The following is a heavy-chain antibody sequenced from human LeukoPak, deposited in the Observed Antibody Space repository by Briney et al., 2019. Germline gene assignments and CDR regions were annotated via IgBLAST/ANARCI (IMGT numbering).Heavy chain of an antibody. V-gene: IGHV3-30*02. CDR3: AKDRTNNGYCSSTSCYTDYMDV. CDR1: GFTFSSYG. D-gene: IGHD2-2*02. Sequence: GGSLRLSCAASGFTFSSYGMHWVRQAPGKGLEWVAVIWYGGSNKYYADSVKGRFTISRDNSKNTLYLQMNSLRAEDTAVYYCAKDRTNNGYCSSTSCYTDYMDVWGKGTTVTVSS. J-gene: IGHJ6*03. CDR2: IWYGGSNK.